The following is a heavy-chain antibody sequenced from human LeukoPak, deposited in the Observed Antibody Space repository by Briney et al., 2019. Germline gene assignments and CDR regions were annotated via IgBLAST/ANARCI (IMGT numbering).Heavy chain of an antibody. CDR1: GFTFSSYW. V-gene: IGHV3-7*03. CDR2: INHNGNVN. CDR3: ARDSGDGYNL. D-gene: IGHD5-24*01. J-gene: IGHJ5*02. Sequence: GGSLRLSCAASGFTFSSYWMNWARQAPGKGLEWVASINHNGNVNYYVDSVKGRFTISRDNAKNSLYLQMNSLRAEDTAVYYCARDSGDGYNLWGQGTLVTVSS.